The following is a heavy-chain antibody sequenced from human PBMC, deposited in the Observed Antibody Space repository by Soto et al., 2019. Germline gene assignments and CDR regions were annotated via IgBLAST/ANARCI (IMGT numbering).Heavy chain of an antibody. CDR3: GADYGDYVVNY. CDR2: IYYSGST. J-gene: IGHJ4*02. CDR1: GGSISSYY. Sequence: QVQLQESGPGLVKPSETLSLTCTVSGGSISSYYWSWIRQPPGKGLEWIGYIYYSGSTNYNPSLKSRVTISVDTSNNQFSLKLSSVTAADTAVYYCGADYGDYVVNYWGQGTLVTVSS. V-gene: IGHV4-59*08. D-gene: IGHD4-17*01.